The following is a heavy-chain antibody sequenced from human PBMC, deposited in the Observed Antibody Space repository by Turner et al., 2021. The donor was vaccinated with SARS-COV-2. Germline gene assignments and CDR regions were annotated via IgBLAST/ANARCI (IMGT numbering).Heavy chain of an antibody. CDR2: MNPNSGNT. CDR3: ARGLSRPYTAMVAY. CDR1: GYTFTSYD. Sequence: QVQLVQSGAEVKKHAASVKVSCKASGYTFTSYDINWVRQATGQGLEWMGWMNPNSGNTGYAQKFQGRVTMTRNTSISTAYMELSSLRSEDTAVYYCARGLSRPYTAMVAYWGQGTLVTVSS. V-gene: IGHV1-8*01. D-gene: IGHD5-18*01. J-gene: IGHJ4*02.